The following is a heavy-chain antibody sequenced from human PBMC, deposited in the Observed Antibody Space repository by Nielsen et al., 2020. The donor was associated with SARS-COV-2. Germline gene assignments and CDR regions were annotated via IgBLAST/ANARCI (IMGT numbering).Heavy chain of an antibody. CDR1: GYTFTKYT. D-gene: IGHD4-11*01. CDR3: ARGRTLQRVWFDP. Sequence: ASVKVSCKASGYTFTKYTIHWVRQAPGQRLEWMGWINPGNGNTKSSQNFQGRVTITRDTSASTAYMELSSLKSDDTALYYCARGRTLQRVWFDPWGQGTLVTVSS. J-gene: IGHJ5*02. CDR2: INPGNGNT. V-gene: IGHV1-3*01.